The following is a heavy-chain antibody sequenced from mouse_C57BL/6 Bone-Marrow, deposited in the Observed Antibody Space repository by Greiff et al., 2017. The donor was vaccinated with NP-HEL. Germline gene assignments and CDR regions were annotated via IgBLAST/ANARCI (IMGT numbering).Heavy chain of an antibody. CDR2: LHPNSGST. CDR3: ARRDYGSSFWYFDV. V-gene: IGHV1-64*01. CDR1: GYTFTSYW. Sequence: QVQLQQPGAELVKPGASVKLSCKASGYTFTSYWMHWVKQRPGQGLEWIGMLHPNSGSTNYNEKFKSKATLTVDKSSSTAYMQLSSLTSEDSAVYYCARRDYGSSFWYFDVWGTGTTVTVSS. D-gene: IGHD1-1*01. J-gene: IGHJ1*03.